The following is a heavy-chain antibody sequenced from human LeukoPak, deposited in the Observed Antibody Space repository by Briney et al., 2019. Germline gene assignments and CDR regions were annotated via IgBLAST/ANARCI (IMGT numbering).Heavy chain of an antibody. CDR1: GFSFSSYW. Sequence: PGGSLRLSCAASGFSFSSYWMTWVRQAPGKGLEWVSSISSNNNIYYADSVKGRFTISRDNAKNSLSLQMNSLRGEDTAVYYCGREDCNNVRCYGASDAWGQGTLVTVSS. CDR3: GREDCNNVRCYGASDA. D-gene: IGHD2-2*01. V-gene: IGHV3-21*01. J-gene: IGHJ5*02. CDR2: ISSNNNI.